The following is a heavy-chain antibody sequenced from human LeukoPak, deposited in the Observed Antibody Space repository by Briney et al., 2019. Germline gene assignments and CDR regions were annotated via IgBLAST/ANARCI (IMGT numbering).Heavy chain of an antibody. D-gene: IGHD3-10*01. V-gene: IGHV3-13*01. CDR1: GFTFSSYD. CDR2: IGTAGDT. CDR3: ARGGGDYFDY. J-gene: IGHJ4*02. Sequence: GGALRLSCAASGFTFSSYDMHWVRPATGKGLEWVSAIGTAGDTYYPGSVKGRFTISRENAKNSLYLQMNSLRAGDTAVYYCARGGGDYFDYWGQGTLVTVSS.